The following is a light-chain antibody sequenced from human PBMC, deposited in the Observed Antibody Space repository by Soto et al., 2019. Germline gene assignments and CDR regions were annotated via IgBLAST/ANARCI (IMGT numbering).Light chain of an antibody. CDR3: SSYTSSSTLV. CDR1: SSDVGGYNC. Sequence: QSALTQPASVSGSPGQSITISCTGTSSDVGGYNCVSWYQQHPGKAPKLMIYDDSNRPSGVSNRFSGSKSGNTASLTISGLQAEDEADYYCSSYTSSSTLVFGGGTKLTVL. J-gene: IGLJ3*02. CDR2: DDS. V-gene: IGLV2-14*01.